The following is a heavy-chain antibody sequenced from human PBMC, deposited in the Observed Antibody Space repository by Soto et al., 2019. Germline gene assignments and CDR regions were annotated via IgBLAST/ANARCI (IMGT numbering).Heavy chain of an antibody. D-gene: IGHD3-22*01. J-gene: IGHJ4*02. Sequence: EVQLVESVGGLVQPGRSLRLSCAASGFTFDDYAMHWVLQAPGKGLEWVSGISWNSGSVGYADSVKGRFTISRDNAKNSLYLQMNSLRAEDTAFYYCAKDLTNYDSSGHYFDFWGQGTLVTVSS. CDR2: ISWNSGSV. CDR1: GFTFDDYA. V-gene: IGHV3-9*01. CDR3: AKDLTNYDSSGHYFDF.